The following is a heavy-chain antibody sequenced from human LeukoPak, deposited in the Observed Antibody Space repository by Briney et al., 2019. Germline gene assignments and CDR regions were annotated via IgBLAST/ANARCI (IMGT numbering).Heavy chain of an antibody. D-gene: IGHD3-22*01. CDR2: ISAYNGNT. J-gene: IGHJ4*02. CDR3: ARGYYYDSSGYYYDYFDY. Sequence: GASVKVSCKASGYTFTSYGISWVRQAPGQGLEWMGWISAYNGNTKYALNLRGRVTMTTDTSTSTAYMELRSLRSDDTAVYYCARGYYYDSSGYYYDYFDYWGQGTLVTVSS. V-gene: IGHV1-18*01. CDR1: GYTFTSYG.